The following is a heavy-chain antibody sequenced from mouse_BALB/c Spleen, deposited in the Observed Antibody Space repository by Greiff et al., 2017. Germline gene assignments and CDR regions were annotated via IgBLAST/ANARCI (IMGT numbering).Heavy chain of an antibody. Sequence: EVQRVESGAELVKPGASVKLSCTASGFNIKDTYMHWVKQRPEQGLEWIGRIDPANGNTKYDPKFQGKATITADTSSNTAYLQLSSLTSEDTAVYYCARSWSSWFAYWGQGTLVTVSA. CDR2: IDPANGNT. CDR1: GFNIKDTY. V-gene: IGHV14-3*02. J-gene: IGHJ3*01. CDR3: ARSWSSWFAY.